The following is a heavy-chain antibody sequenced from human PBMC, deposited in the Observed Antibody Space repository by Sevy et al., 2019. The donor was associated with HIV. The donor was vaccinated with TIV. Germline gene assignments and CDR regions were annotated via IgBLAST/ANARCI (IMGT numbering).Heavy chain of an antibody. J-gene: IGHJ3*02. Sequence: ASVKVSCKASGGNLHNYGINWVRQAPGQGLEWMGGLIPIFRTSTYAQNFRGRITFAADEATSTFYLEMSSLRADDTAVYYCSRDRGPAAISAAFDIWVQGTMVTVSS. CDR1: GGNLHNYG. D-gene: IGHD2-2*02. CDR3: SRDRGPAAISAAFDI. V-gene: IGHV1-69*13. CDR2: LIPIFRTS.